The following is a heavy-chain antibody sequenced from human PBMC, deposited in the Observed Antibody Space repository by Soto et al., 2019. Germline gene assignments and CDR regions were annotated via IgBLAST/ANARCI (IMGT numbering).Heavy chain of an antibody. J-gene: IGHJ5*02. V-gene: IGHV1-18*04. D-gene: IGHD3-10*01. Sequence: ASVKVSCKTSGYTFTTYGVSWVRQAPGQGLEWMGWISAYNGNTNYAQKLQGRVTMTTDTSTSTAYMELRGLRSDDTAVYYCARDRYYYGSGSYYISWFDPWGQGTQVTSPQ. CDR1: GYTFTTYG. CDR3: ARDRYYYGSGSYYISWFDP. CDR2: ISAYNGNT.